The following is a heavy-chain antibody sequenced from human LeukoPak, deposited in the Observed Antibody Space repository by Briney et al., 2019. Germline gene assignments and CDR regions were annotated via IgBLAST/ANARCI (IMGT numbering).Heavy chain of an antibody. Sequence: PGGSLRLSCAASGFTFSSYSMNGVRQAPGKGLEWVSSISSSSSYIYYADSVKGRFTISRDNAKNSLYLQMNSLRAEDTAVYYCARAYSGSYYMDVWGKGTTVTVSS. V-gene: IGHV3-21*01. CDR2: ISSSSSYI. J-gene: IGHJ6*03. CDR1: GFTFSSYS. CDR3: ARAYSGSYYMDV. D-gene: IGHD1-26*01.